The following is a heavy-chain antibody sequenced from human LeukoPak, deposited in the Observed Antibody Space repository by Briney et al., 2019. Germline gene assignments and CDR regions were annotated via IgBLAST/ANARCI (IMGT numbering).Heavy chain of an antibody. Sequence: GGSLRLSCAASEFIVSINYMTWVRQAPGKGLEWVSLIYSGGSTYYADSVRGRFTISRDNSKNTLYLQMNSLRVEDTAVYYCAKDRVLRYFDWLFDLDYWGQGTLVTVSS. J-gene: IGHJ4*02. CDR2: IYSGGST. CDR3: AKDRVLRYFDWLFDLDY. D-gene: IGHD3-9*01. V-gene: IGHV3-53*05. CDR1: EFIVSINY.